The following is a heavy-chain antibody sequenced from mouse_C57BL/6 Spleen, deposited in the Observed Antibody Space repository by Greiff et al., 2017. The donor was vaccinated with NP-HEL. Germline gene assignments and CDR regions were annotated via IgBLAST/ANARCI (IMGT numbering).Heavy chain of an antibody. Sequence: VQLQQPGAELVRPGSSVKLSCKASGYTFTSYWMDWVKQRPGQGLEWIGNIYPSDSETHYNQKFKDKATLTVDKSSSTAYMQLSSLTSEDSAVYYCARTYGSSYGYYFDYWGKGTTLTVSS. CDR1: GYTFTSYW. CDR3: ARTYGSSYGYYFDY. V-gene: IGHV1-61*01. J-gene: IGHJ2*01. D-gene: IGHD1-1*01. CDR2: IYPSDSET.